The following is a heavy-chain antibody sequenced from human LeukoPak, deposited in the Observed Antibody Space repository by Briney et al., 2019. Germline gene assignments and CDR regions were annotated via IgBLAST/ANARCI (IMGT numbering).Heavy chain of an antibody. CDR1: GYTLTSYE. CDR3: ARDIKVEWELHGNWFDP. J-gene: IGHJ5*02. V-gene: IGHV1-8*01. Sequence: ASVKVSCKASGYTLTSYEIKWVRQATGHGLEWMGWMNPNRGNTGYAQKFQGRVTMTRNTSISTAYMELSSLRSDDTAVYYCARDIKVEWELHGNWFDPWGQGTLVTVSS. D-gene: IGHD1-26*01. CDR2: MNPNRGNT.